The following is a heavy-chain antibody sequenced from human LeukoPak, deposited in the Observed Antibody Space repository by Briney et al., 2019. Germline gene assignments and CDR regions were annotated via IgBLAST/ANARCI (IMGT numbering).Heavy chain of an antibody. CDR3: ARDLKPSIAVAGIDAFDI. V-gene: IGHV3-7*01. D-gene: IGHD6-19*01. Sequence: PGGSLRLSCAASGFTFSSYWMSWVRQAPGKGLEWVPNIKQDGSEKYYVDSVKGRFTISRDNAKNSLYLQMNSLRAEDTAVYYCARDLKPSIAVAGIDAFDIWGQGTMVTVSS. CDR1: GFTFSSYW. CDR2: IKQDGSEK. J-gene: IGHJ3*02.